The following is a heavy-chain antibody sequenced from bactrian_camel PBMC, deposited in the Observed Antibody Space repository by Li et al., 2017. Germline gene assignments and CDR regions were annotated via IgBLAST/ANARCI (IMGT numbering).Heavy chain of an antibody. Sequence: SGGDLVQPGGSLRLSCVASGFTFSDVTMSWVRQAAGKGLEWVSTIIPDGARQYYADSVKGRFTISRDNAKNTVYLQLNSLRTEDTAMYYCATGIVSGGGSSLFEYWGRGPRSPSP. J-gene: IGHJ4*01. CDR1: GFTFSDVT. CDR2: IIPDGARQ. CDR3: ATGIVSGGGSSLFEY. D-gene: IGHD4*01. V-gene: IGHV3S28*01.